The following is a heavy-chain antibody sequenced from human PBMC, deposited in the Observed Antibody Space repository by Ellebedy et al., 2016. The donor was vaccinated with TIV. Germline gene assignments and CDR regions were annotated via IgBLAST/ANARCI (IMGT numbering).Heavy chain of an antibody. Sequence: PGGSLRLSCATSGFTFSSYGRHWVRQAQGKGLGWVAVISYDGTYKYYADSVKGRFTISRYSSKNTLYLQMNSLRAIDTAVYYCARGVGNPGGWFDPWGQGTLVTVSS. J-gene: IGHJ5*02. CDR2: ISYDGTYK. D-gene: IGHD1-14*01. V-gene: IGHV3-30*03. CDR1: GFTFSSYG. CDR3: ARGVGNPGGWFDP.